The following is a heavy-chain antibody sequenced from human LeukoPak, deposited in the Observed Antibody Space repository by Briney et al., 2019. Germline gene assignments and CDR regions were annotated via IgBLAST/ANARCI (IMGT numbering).Heavy chain of an antibody. CDR2: IMPLFGTA. CDR3: ARDVHGDYGSGWFDP. J-gene: IGHJ5*02. CDR1: DSTFNSQG. D-gene: IGHD4-17*01. Sequence: SVKVSCKAFDSTFNSQGFSGVRQAPGQGLEWMGGIMPLFGTAGYAQKFQGRVTITKDESTRTVYLELTSLTSDDTAVYYCARDVHGDYGSGWFDPWGQGTLVSVSS. V-gene: IGHV1-69*05.